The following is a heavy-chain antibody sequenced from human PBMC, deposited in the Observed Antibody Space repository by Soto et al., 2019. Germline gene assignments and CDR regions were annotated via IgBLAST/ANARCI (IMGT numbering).Heavy chain of an antibody. Sequence: ASVKVSCKASGYTFSGFYMHWVRQAPGQGLEWMGWINPNSGGTKSAEKFQGRVTMTRDTSISTAYMELNSLRDEDTSVYYCARDNGIAGSFDPWGQGTLVTVSS. D-gene: IGHD6-13*01. V-gene: IGHV1-2*02. CDR3: ARDNGIAGSFDP. CDR1: GYTFSGFY. J-gene: IGHJ5*02. CDR2: INPNSGGT.